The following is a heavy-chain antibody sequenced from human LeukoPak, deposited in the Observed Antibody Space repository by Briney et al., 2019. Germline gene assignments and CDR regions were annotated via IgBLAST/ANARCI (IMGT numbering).Heavy chain of an antibody. J-gene: IGHJ6*02. CDR2: INHSGIT. V-gene: IGHV4-34*01. CDR3: ATTVTTWDYYGMDV. CDR1: GGSFSGYY. Sequence: PSETLSLTCAVYGGSFSGYYWNWIRLPPGKGLEWIGEINHSGITNYNPSLKSRVTISVDTSKNQFSLKLSSVTAADTAVYYCATTVTTWDYYGMDVWGQGTTVTVSS. D-gene: IGHD4-17*01.